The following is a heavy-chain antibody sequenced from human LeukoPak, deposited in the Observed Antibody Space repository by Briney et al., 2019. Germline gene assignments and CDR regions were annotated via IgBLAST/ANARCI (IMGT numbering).Heavy chain of an antibody. CDR1: GFPFSSYG. CDR2: ISNDGNNK. CDR3: ARDGLVGDVWGLYYYYMDV. Sequence: GGSLRLSCAASGFPFSSYGMHWVRQAPGKGLEWVAAISNDGNNKFYADSVKGRFTISRDNPKNTLYLQMNSLRAEDTAVYYCARDGLVGDVWGLYYYYMDVWGKGTTVTISS. J-gene: IGHJ6*03. V-gene: IGHV3-30*03. D-gene: IGHD3-16*01.